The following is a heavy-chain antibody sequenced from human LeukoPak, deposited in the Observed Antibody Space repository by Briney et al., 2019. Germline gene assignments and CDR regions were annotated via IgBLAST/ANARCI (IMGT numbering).Heavy chain of an antibody. V-gene: IGHV1-46*01. CDR2: INPSGGST. J-gene: IGHJ4*02. CDR3: ARGTSSSFPVEYHFDY. D-gene: IGHD6-13*01. CDR1: GYTFTSYY. Sequence: EASVKVSCKASGYTFTSYYMHWVRQAPGQGLEWMGIINPSGGSTSYAQKFQGRVTMTRDTSTSTVYMELSSLRSEDTAVYYCARGTSSSFPVEYHFDYWGQGTLVTVSS.